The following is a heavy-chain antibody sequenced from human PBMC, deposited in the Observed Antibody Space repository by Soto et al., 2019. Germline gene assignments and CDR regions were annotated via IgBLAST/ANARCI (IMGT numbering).Heavy chain of an antibody. Sequence: EVQLVESGGGLVQPGGSLRLSCAASGFTFSSYSMNWVRQAPGKGLEWVSYISSSSSTIYYADSVTGRFTISRDNDKNSLYLQMKSLRDEDTAVYYCARKPRREDAFDIWGQGTMVTVSS. CDR2: ISSSSSTI. V-gene: IGHV3-48*02. J-gene: IGHJ3*02. CDR1: GFTFSSYS. CDR3: ARKPRREDAFDI.